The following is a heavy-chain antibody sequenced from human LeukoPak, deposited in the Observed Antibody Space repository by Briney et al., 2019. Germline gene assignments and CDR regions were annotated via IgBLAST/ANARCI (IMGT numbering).Heavy chain of an antibody. CDR3: ARGVAVAGIDN. D-gene: IGHD6-19*01. J-gene: IGHJ4*02. Sequence: ASVKVSCKASGYTFTSYYMHWVRQAPGQGLEWMGWINPKSGGTNYAQKFQGRVTMIRDTSSSTVYMELSRLRSDDTAVYYCARGVAVAGIDNWGQGTLVTVSS. CDR1: GYTFTSYY. V-gene: IGHV1-2*02. CDR2: INPKSGGT.